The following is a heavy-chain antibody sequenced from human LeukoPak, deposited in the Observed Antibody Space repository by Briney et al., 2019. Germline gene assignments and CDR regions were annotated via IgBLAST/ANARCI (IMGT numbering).Heavy chain of an antibody. CDR3: ARASSGSYYYFDY. J-gene: IGHJ4*02. CDR1: GGSISSYS. CDR2: IYTSGST. Sequence: SETLSLTCTVSGGSISSYSWNWIRQPAGKGLEWIGRIYTSGSTNYNPSLKSRVAMSVDTSKNQFSLKLSSVTAADTAIYYCARASSGSYYYFDYWGQGTLVTVSS. V-gene: IGHV4-4*07. D-gene: IGHD3-22*01.